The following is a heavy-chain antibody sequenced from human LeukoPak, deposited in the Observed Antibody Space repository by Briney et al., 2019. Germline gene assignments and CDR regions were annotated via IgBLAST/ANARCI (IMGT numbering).Heavy chain of an antibody. J-gene: IGHJ4*02. Sequence: ASVKVSCKASGYTFTGYYMHWVRQAPGEGLEWMGWTNPNSGGTNYAQKFQGRVTMTRDASISTAYMELSRLRSDDTAVYYCARETAGPYYDFWSGYYDYWGQGTLVTVSS. D-gene: IGHD3-3*01. CDR3: ARETAGPYYDFWSGYYDY. CDR1: GYTFTGYY. V-gene: IGHV1-2*02. CDR2: TNPNSGGT.